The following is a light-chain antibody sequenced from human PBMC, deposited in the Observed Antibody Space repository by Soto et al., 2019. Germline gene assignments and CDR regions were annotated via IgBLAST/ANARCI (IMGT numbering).Light chain of an antibody. CDR3: QQSYSTLLIT. V-gene: IGKV1-39*01. J-gene: IGKJ5*01. Sequence: DIEVTQSPYSLSASVGDRFTVTCRASQSISSYLNWYQQKPGKAPKLLIYAASSLQSGVPSRFSGSGSGTDFTLTISSLQPEDVATYYCQQSYSTLLITFGQGTRLEIK. CDR2: AAS. CDR1: QSISSY.